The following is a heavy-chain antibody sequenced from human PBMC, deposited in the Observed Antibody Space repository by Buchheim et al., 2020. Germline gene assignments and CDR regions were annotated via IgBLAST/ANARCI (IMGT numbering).Heavy chain of an antibody. J-gene: IGHJ6*02. CDR3: ARAGTGITIFGGVNGLDV. CDR1: GLTFSNYW. D-gene: IGHD3-3*01. CDR2: IKQDGSEK. Sequence: EVQLEESGGGLVLPGGSLGLSCAGSGLTFSNYWMTWVRQAPGMGLEWVANIKQDGSEKIYVDSVKGRFTISRDNAKSSLSLHMSSLKAEDTAVYYCARAGTGITIFGGVNGLDVWGQGAT. V-gene: IGHV3-7*01.